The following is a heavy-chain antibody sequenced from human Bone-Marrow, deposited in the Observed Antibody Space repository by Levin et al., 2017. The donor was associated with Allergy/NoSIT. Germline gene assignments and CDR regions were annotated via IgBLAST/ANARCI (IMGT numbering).Heavy chain of an antibody. CDR2: ISYDGSNK. D-gene: IGHD6-13*01. J-gene: IGHJ4*02. V-gene: IGHV3-30*04. CDR3: ARGLKYSSSWYYFDY. Sequence: GESLKISCAASGFTFSSYAMHWVRQAPGKGLEWVAVISYDGSNKYYADSVKGRFTISRDNSKNTLYLQMNSLRAEDTAVYYCARGLKYSSSWYYFDYWGQGTLVTVSS. CDR1: GFTFSSYA.